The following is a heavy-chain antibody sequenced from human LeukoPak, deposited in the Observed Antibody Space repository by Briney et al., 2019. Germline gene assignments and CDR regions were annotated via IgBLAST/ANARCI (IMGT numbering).Heavy chain of an antibody. V-gene: IGHV3-30*18. CDR2: ISYDGSNK. CDR3: AKGATWDYGDYPSWFDP. J-gene: IGHJ5*02. Sequence: GGSLRLSCAASGFTFSSYGMHWVRQAPGKGLEWVAVISYDGSNKYYADSVKGRFTISRDNSKNTLYLQVNSLRAEDTAVYYCAKGATWDYGDYPSWFDPWGQGTLVTVSS. D-gene: IGHD4-17*01. CDR1: GFTFSSYG.